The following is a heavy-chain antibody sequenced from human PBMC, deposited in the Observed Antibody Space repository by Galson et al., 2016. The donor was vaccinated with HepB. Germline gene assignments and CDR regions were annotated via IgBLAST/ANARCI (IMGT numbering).Heavy chain of an antibody. V-gene: IGHV1-3*01. D-gene: IGHD3-22*01. Sequence: SVKVSCKASGYTFTSYGMHWVRQVPGQRLEWMGWISADNDDTKYSEKFQGRVTITRDTSASTAYMELSSLRSEDTAVYYCARGEIIVITFGYWGQGTLVTVSS. CDR2: ISADNDDT. J-gene: IGHJ4*02. CDR1: GYTFTSYG. CDR3: ARGEIIVITFGY.